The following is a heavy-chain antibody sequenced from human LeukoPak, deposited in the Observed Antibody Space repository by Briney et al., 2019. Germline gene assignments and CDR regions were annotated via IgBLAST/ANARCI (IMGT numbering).Heavy chain of an antibody. J-gene: IGHJ4*02. CDR3: AREESGVFDY. D-gene: IGHD6-25*01. CDR2: IWYDGSNK. CDR1: GFTFSSYC. Sequence: GRSLRLSCAASGFTFSSYCMHWVRQAPGKGLEWVAVIWYDGSNKYYADSVKGRFTISRDNSKNTLYLQMNSLRAEDTAVYYCAREESGVFDYWGQGTLVTVSS. V-gene: IGHV3-33*01.